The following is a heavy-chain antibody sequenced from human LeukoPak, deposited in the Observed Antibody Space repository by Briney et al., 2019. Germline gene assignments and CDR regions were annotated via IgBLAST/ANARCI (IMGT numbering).Heavy chain of an antibody. CDR2: IYSGGST. J-gene: IGHJ4*02. V-gene: IGHV3-53*01. CDR3: ARWEARDTWVYDY. Sequence: GGSLRLSCAASGFTVSSNYMSWVRQAPGKGLEWVSVIYSGGSTYYADSVKGRFTISRDNSKNTLYLQMNSLRAEDTAVYYCARWEARDTWVYDYWGQGTLVTVSS. D-gene: IGHD1-26*01. CDR1: GFTVSSNY.